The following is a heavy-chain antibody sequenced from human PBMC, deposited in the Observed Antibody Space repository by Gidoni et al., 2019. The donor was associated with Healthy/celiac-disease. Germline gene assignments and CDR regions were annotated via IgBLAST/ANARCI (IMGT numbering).Heavy chain of an antibody. D-gene: IGHD3-3*01. CDR3: ARLVYYDFWSGYYFSLPEPYNWFDP. Sequence: QLQLQESGPGLVKPSETLSLTCTVSGGSISSSSYYWGWIRQPPGKGLEWIGRIYYRGSTYYNPSRKSRVTISVDTSKNQFSLKLSSVTAADTAVYYCARLVYYDFWSGYYFSLPEPYNWFDPWGQGTLVTVSS. CDR1: GGSISSSSYY. V-gene: IGHV4-39*01. CDR2: IYYRGST. J-gene: IGHJ5*02.